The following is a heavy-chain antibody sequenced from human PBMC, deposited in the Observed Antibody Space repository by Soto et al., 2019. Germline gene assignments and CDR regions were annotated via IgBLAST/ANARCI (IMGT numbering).Heavy chain of an antibody. Sequence: QVQLVESGGGVVQPGRSLRLSCAASGFRFSNYGMHWVRQAPGKGLEWLAVIVADGTGLHYADSVRGRFTISRDNSKNTLYLQLNSLGADDTAIYFCARDDDLPDNGLDHWGLGTLVTVSS. V-gene: IGHV3-33*01. CDR1: GFRFSNYG. J-gene: IGHJ4*02. CDR3: ARDDDLPDNGLDH. D-gene: IGHD1-1*01. CDR2: IVADGTGL.